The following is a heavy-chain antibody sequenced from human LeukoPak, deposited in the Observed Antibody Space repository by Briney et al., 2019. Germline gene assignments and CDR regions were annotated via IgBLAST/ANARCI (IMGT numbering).Heavy chain of an antibody. CDR1: GFSFSSSW. CDR2: INSDGSTT. CDR3: ARGRSGSYYVPFDY. V-gene: IGHV3-74*01. J-gene: IGHJ4*02. Sequence: GGSLRLSCAASGFSFSSSWMHWVRQAPGTGLVWVSRINSDGSTTNYADSVKGRFTISRDNAMSTLYLQMNSLRAEDTAVYYCARGRSGSYYVPFDYWGQGIQVTVSS. D-gene: IGHD1-26*01.